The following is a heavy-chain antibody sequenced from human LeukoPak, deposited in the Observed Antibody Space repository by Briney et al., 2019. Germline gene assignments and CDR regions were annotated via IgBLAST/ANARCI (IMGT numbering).Heavy chain of an antibody. J-gene: IGHJ4*02. D-gene: IGHD3-10*01. V-gene: IGHV4-34*01. CDR3: ARPRRMVRGVIITALFDY. CDR1: GGSFSGYY. CDR2: INRSGST. Sequence: SETLSLTCAVYGGSFSGYYWSWIRQPPGKGLEWIGEINRSGSTNYNPSLKSRVTISVDTSKNQFSLKLSSVTAADTAVYYCARPRRMVRGVIITALFDYWGQGTLVTVSS.